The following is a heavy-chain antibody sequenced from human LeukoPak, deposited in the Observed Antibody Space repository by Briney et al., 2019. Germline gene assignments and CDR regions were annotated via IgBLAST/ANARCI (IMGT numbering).Heavy chain of an antibody. V-gene: IGHV3-30*03. Sequence: GGSLRLSCTASKFTFSNYGMQWVRQAPGKGLEWVAVISFDGRTKYYADSVKGRFTLSRDNSRNTLDLQMNSLGPEDTAVYYCAGLPLRAVPYAGSWGQGTLVTVSS. J-gene: IGHJ5*02. CDR3: AGLPLRAVPYAGS. CDR1: KFTFSNYG. D-gene: IGHD2-2*01. CDR2: ISFDGRTK.